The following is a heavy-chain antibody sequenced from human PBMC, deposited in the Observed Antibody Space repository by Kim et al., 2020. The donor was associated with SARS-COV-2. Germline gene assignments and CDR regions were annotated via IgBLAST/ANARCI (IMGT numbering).Heavy chain of an antibody. V-gene: IGHV5-51*01. D-gene: IGHD5-18*01. CDR1: GCSFTSYW. CDR2: IYPGDSDT. J-gene: IGHJ5*02. Sequence: GESLKISCKGSGCSFTSYWIGWVRQMPGKGLEWMGIIYPGDSDTRYSPSFQGQVTISADKSISTAYLQWSSLKASDTAMYYCARLVTGEYSYGHGWFDPWGQGTLVTVSS. CDR3: ARLVTGEYSYGHGWFDP.